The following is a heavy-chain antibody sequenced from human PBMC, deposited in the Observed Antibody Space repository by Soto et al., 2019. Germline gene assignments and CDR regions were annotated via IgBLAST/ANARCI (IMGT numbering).Heavy chain of an antibody. J-gene: IGHJ6*03. D-gene: IGHD3-10*01. CDR2: IYWDDDK. Sequence: QITLKESGPTLVKPTQTLTLTCTFSGFSLTTRGVGVGWIRQPPGKALEWLALIYWDDDKRYSHSLKSRLTITKDTAKNQVVLTLSTMDPVDTATYYCAHVPGSGQLLYSYYYYMDVWGKGATVAVS. CDR3: AHVPGSGQLLYSYYYYMDV. V-gene: IGHV2-5*02. CDR1: GFSLTTRGVG.